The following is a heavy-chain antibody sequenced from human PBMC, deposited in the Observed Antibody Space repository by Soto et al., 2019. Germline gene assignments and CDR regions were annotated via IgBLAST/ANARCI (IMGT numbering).Heavy chain of an antibody. CDR2: IYYSGST. D-gene: IGHD6-6*01. CDR1: GGSISSYY. Sequence: SETLSLTCTVSGGSISSYYWSWIRQPPGKGLEWIGYIYYSGSTNYNPSLKSRVTISVDTSKNQFSLKLSSVTAADTAVYYCARSALEYSSSSGAFDYWGQGTLVTVSS. V-gene: IGHV4-59*01. J-gene: IGHJ4*02. CDR3: ARSALEYSSSSGAFDY.